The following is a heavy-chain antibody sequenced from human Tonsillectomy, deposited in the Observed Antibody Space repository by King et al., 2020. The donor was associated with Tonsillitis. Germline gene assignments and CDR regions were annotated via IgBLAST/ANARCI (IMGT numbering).Heavy chain of an antibody. CDR3: TTLKYYDNSDRHLDY. J-gene: IGHJ4*02. V-gene: IGHV1-69*01. Sequence: QLVQSGAEVKKPGSSVKVSCKASGVTFSIYAISWVRQAPGQGLVWMGGIIPIFGTANYAQKFQGRVTITADESTSTAYMELSSLRSEDTAMYYCTTLKYYDNSDRHLDYWGQGTLVTVSS. D-gene: IGHD3-22*01. CDR2: IIPIFGTA. CDR1: GVTFSIYA.